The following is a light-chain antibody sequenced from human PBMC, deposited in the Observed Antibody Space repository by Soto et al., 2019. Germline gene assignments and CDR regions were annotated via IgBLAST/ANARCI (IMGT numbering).Light chain of an antibody. CDR3: QTWGTGIEVV. Sequence: QPVLTQSPSASASLGASVKLTCTLSSGHSSYAIAWHQQQPEKGPRYLMKVNSDGSHRKGEGIPDRFSGSSSGAERYLTISSLQSEDEADYYCQTWGTGIEVVFGGGTKLTVL. V-gene: IGLV4-69*01. CDR1: SGHSSYA. CDR2: VNSDGSH. J-gene: IGLJ2*01.